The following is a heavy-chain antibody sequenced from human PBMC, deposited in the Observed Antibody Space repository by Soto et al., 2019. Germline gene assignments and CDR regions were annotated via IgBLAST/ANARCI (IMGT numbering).Heavy chain of an antibody. J-gene: IGHJ4*02. D-gene: IGHD6-13*01. CDR1: GFTFDDYA. CDR3: AKALSEIAAAGTFDY. Sequence: VQLVESGGGLVQPGRSLRLSCAASGFTFDDYAMHWVRQAPGKGLEWVSGISWNSGSIGYADSVKGRFTISRDNATNSLYLQMNSLRAEDTALYYCAKALSEIAAAGTFDYWGQGTLVTVSS. CDR2: ISWNSGSI. V-gene: IGHV3-9*01.